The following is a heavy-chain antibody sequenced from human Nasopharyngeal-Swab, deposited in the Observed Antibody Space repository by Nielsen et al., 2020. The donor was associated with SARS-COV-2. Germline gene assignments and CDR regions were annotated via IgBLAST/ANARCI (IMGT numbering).Heavy chain of an antibody. CDR2: IYPSDSDT. J-gene: IGHJ4*02. CDR1: GYRFSTYW. V-gene: IGHV5-51*01. D-gene: IGHD4-17*01. CDR3: ARHARATTVDY. Sequence: GESLKISCKGSGYRFSTYWIGWVRQMPGKGLEWMGIIYPSDSDTRYSPSFQGQVTISADKSINTAYLHWSSLKASDTAMYYCARHARATTVDYWGQGTLVTVSS.